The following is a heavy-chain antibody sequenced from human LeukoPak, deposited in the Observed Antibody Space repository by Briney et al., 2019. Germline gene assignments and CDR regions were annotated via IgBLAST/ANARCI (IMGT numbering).Heavy chain of an antibody. D-gene: IGHD3-22*01. CDR2: ISSGSTYI. Sequence: GGSLRLPCVASGFTFSSYSGIWVRHTPGKGLECVSSISSGSTYIYSPDSVRGRFTISRDNAKNSLFLQMDSLRPEDTAVYYCASGYSYDSLRFWGQGTLVTVSS. CDR1: GFTFSSYS. CDR3: ASGYSYDSLRF. J-gene: IGHJ4*02. V-gene: IGHV3-21*01.